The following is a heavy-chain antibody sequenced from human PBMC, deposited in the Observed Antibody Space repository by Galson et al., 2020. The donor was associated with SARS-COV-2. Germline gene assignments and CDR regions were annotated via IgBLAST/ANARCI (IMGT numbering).Heavy chain of an antibody. V-gene: IGHV4-39*01. CDR1: GGSISSSSHY. CDR2: IYYSGST. CDR3: ARRTYYGSGSTYWFDP. J-gene: IGHJ5*02. D-gene: IGHD3-10*01. Sequence: SATLSLTCTVSGGSISSSSHYWGWIRQPPGKGLECVGFIYYSGSTFYNPSLKSRATISVDTSKNQFSLKLSSVTAADTAIYYCARRTYYGSGSTYWFDPWGQGTLVTVSS.